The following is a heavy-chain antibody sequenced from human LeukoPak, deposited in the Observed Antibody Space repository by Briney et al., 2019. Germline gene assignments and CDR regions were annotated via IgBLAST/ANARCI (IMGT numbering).Heavy chain of an antibody. CDR2: ISGGGGYT. V-gene: IGHV3-23*01. Sequence: LPGGSLRLSCAASGFIFSSHAMSWVRQAPGRGLEWISTISGGGGYTYYTDSVKGRFTISRDNSKNTLYLQMNSLRAEDTAVYYCAKSGPEELNYCSTTSCYASVDSWGRGTLVTVSS. D-gene: IGHD2-2*01. CDR3: AKSGPEELNYCSTTSCYASVDS. J-gene: IGHJ4*02. CDR1: GFIFSSHA.